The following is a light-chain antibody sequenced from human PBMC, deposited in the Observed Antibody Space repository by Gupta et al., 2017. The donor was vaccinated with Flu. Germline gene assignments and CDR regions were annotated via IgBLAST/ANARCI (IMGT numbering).Light chain of an antibody. V-gene: IGLV3-25*02. CDR2: KDT. CDR3: QSADSSGNWV. CDR1: ALPKQF. J-gene: IGLJ3*02. Sequence: SYEVTQPPSVSVSPGQTARITCSGDALPKQFAYWYQQQPGQAPVLLIFKDTERPSGIPERFSGSSSGTAVTLTISGVQAEDEADYYCQSADSSGNWVFGGGTTLTVL.